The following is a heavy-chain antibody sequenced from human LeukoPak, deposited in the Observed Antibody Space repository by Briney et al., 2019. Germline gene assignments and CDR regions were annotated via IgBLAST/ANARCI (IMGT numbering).Heavy chain of an antibody. Sequence: PGGSLRLSCAASGFTFSRFWMNWVRQAPGRGLEWGANIDQSGGRNNYVDSVKGRFTISRDNSKNALFLQVTSLRAEDTALYYCAKMRSGGYPTDYYYGMDVWGQGTTVTVSS. CDR1: GFTFSRFW. CDR3: AKMRSGGYPTDYYYGMDV. J-gene: IGHJ6*02. D-gene: IGHD2-15*01. V-gene: IGHV3-7*05. CDR2: IDQSGGRN.